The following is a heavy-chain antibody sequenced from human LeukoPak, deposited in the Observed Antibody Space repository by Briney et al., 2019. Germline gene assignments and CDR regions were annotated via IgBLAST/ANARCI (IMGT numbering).Heavy chain of an antibody. CDR3: ARVVNSSWYYFDY. CDR2: ISSSSSYI. V-gene: IGHV3-21*01. J-gene: IGHJ4*02. D-gene: IGHD6-13*01. CDR1: GFTFSSYS. Sequence: GGSLRLSCAASGFTFSSYSMNWVRQAPGKGLEWVSSISSSSSYIYYADSVKGRFTISRHNAKNSLYLQMNSLRAEDTAVYYCARVVNSSWYYFDYWGQGTLVTVSS.